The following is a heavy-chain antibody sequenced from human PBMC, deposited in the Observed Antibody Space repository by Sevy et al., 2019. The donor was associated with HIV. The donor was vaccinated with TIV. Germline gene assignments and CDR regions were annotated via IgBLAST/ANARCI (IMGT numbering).Heavy chain of an antibody. CDR1: GYSFTSYW. Sequence: GESLKISCKGSGYSFTSYWIGWVRQMPGKDLEWMGIIYPGDSDTRYSPSFQGQVTISADKSISTAYLQWSSLKASDTAMYYCARRSYSYGYLYGMDVWGQGTTVTVSS. CDR3: ARRSYSYGYLYGMDV. J-gene: IGHJ6*02. V-gene: IGHV5-51*01. CDR2: IYPGDSDT. D-gene: IGHD5-18*01.